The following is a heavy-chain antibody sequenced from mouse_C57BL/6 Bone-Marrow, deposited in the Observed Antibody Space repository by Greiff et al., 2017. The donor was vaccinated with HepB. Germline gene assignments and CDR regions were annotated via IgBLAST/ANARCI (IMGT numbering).Heavy chain of an antibody. J-gene: IGHJ1*03. CDR2: INPNNGGT. Sequence: EVQLQQSGPELVKPGASVKISCKASGYTFTDYYMNWVKQSHGKSLEWIGDINPNNGGTSYNQKFKGKATLTVDKSSSTAYMELRSLTSEDSAVYYCAREGSTMVTIYYWYFDVWGTGTTVTVSS. V-gene: IGHV1-26*01. CDR3: AREGSTMVTIYYWYFDV. CDR1: GYTFTDYY. D-gene: IGHD2-1*01.